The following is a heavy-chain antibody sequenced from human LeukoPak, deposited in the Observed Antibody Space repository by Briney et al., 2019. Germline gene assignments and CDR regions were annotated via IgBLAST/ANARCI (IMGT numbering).Heavy chain of an antibody. J-gene: IGHJ4*02. V-gene: IGHV4/OR15-8*02. Sequence: PSETLSLTCGVSGGSISGTNWWSRVRQPPGQGLEWIGEISLAGQTNYNPSLNGRVTMSLDESSNQLSLSLTSVTAADTATYYCSRESGAFCPFGYWGQGTLVIVSS. D-gene: IGHD1-26*01. CDR1: GGSISGTNW. CDR3: SRESGAFCPFGY. CDR2: ISLAGQT.